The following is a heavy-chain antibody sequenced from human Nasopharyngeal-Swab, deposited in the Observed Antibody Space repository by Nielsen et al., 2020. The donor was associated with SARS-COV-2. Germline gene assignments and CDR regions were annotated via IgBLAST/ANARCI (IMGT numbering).Heavy chain of an antibody. CDR3: ARGWLLHAFDI. J-gene: IGHJ3*02. V-gene: IGHV1-8*02. CDR2: MNPNSGNT. D-gene: IGHD6-19*01. CDR1: GGIFGSYA. Sequence: ASVKVSCKASGGIFGSYAVSWVRQATGQGLEWMGWMNPNSGNTGYAQKFQGRVTMTRNTSISTAYMELSSLRSEDTAVYYCARGWLLHAFDIWGQGTMVTVSS.